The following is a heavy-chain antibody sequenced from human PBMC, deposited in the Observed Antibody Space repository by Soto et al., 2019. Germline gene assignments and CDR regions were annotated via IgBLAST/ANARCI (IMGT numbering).Heavy chain of an antibody. CDR2: SALTMVT. CDR1: GTPLPILV. D-gene: IGHD3-16*01. V-gene: IGHV1-18*01. CDR3: ARGGTPIDY. Sequence: QVQLVQSGAEVKKPGASVKVSCKASGTPLPILVSAGCDRPLDKGLSGWDGSALTMVTNYAQNFQGRVTMTTDTSTSTAYMELRSLRSDDTAVYYCARGGTPIDYWGQGTLVTVSS. J-gene: IGHJ4*02.